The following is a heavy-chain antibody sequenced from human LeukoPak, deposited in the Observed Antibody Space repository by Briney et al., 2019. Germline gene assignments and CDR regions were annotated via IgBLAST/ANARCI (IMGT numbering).Heavy chain of an antibody. Sequence: SQTLSLTCAISGDSVSSNSAAWNWIRQSPSGGLEWLGRAYYRSKWYYDYAVSVRSRITTNPDTSKNQFSLQLNSVTPEDTAVYFCARDRRSGAASGYFDYWGQGTLVTVSS. CDR3: ARDRRSGAASGYFDY. D-gene: IGHD6-13*01. CDR2: AYYRSKWYY. J-gene: IGHJ4*02. V-gene: IGHV6-1*01. CDR1: GDSVSSNSAA.